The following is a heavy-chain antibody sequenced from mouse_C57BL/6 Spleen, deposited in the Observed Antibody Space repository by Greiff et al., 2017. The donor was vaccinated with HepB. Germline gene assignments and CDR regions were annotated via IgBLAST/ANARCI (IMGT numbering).Heavy chain of an antibody. Sequence: QVHVKQSGAELARPGASVKLSCKASGYSFTSYGISWVKQRTGQGLEWIGEIYPRSGNTYYNEKFKGKATLTADKSSSTAYMQLRSLTSEDSAVYFCAKVESSGYWFAYWGQGTLVTVSA. CDR1: GYSFTSYG. CDR3: AKVESSGYWFAY. V-gene: IGHV1-81*01. CDR2: IYPRSGNT. J-gene: IGHJ3*01. D-gene: IGHD3-2*02.